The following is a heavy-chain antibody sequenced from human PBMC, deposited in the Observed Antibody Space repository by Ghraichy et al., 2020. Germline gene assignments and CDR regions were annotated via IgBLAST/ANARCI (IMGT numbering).Heavy chain of an antibody. Sequence: GGSLRLSCAASGFTFINYKMNWIRQAPGKGPEWLSHIHGHSSVIFYADSVKGRFTVSRDNAKNSLYLQMNSLRDEDTSVYYCARDFSWASDIWGQGTVDTVSS. V-gene: IGHV3-48*02. D-gene: IGHD2/OR15-2a*01. CDR2: IHGHSSVI. CDR1: GFTFINYK. CDR3: ARDFSWASDI. J-gene: IGHJ3*02.